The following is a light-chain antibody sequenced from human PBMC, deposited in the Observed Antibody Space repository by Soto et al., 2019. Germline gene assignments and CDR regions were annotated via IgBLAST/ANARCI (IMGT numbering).Light chain of an antibody. CDR2: AAS. CDR3: HNYGYGADS. CDR1: QSVRSNY. Sequence: EIVLTQSPGTLSLSPGERATLSCRASQSVRSNYLAWYQQQPGQAPRLLIFAASSRATGIPDRFSGSGSGTDFTLTISRLEPEDSAVYLCHNYGYGADSFGQGTKLEIK. V-gene: IGKV3-20*01. J-gene: IGKJ2*03.